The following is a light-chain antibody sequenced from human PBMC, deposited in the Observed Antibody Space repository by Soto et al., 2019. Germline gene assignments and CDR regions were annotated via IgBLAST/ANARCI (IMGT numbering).Light chain of an antibody. CDR1: QYINNY. V-gene: IGKV1-27*01. J-gene: IGKJ1*01. Sequence: DIQMTQSPSSLSASVGDRVTIACWASQYINNYLAWYQQKPGKVPKLLIKAASTLQSGVPSRFSGSGSGTDFTLTISSLQPEDAATYYCQKYNIAPWTFGQGTKVEIK. CDR3: QKYNIAPWT. CDR2: AAS.